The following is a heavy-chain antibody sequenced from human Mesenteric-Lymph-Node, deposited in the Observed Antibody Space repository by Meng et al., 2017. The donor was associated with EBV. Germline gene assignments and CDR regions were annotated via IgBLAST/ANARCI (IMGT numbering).Heavy chain of an antibody. Sequence: VQLWESGGGLVQPGGSLRLSCAASGFIFSRYAMSWVRQAPGKGLEWVSAISGSGGSTYYKDSVKGRFTISRDNSKNTLYLQMNSLRAEDTAVYYCAKSPGDEGNYWGQGTLVTVSS. J-gene: IGHJ4*02. V-gene: IGHV3-23*01. CDR2: ISGSGGST. CDR3: AKSPGDEGNY. CDR1: GFIFSRYA. D-gene: IGHD7-27*01.